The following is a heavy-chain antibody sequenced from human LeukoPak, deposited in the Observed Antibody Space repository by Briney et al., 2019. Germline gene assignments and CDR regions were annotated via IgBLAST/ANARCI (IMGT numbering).Heavy chain of an antibody. V-gene: IGHV4-30-4*08. CDR1: GGSISSGDYY. CDR3: ARSEPIYGDYVVDY. CDR2: IYYSGST. J-gene: IGHJ4*02. Sequence: SQTLSLTCTVSGGSISSGDYYWRWIRQPPGKGLEWIGYIYYSGSTYYNPSLKSRVTISVDTSKNQFSLKLSSVTAADTAVYYCARSEPIYGDYVVDYWGQGTLVSVSS. D-gene: IGHD4-17*01.